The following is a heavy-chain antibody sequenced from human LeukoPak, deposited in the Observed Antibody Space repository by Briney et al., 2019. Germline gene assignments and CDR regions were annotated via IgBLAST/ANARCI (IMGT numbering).Heavy chain of an antibody. CDR1: GSTFTNYY. CDR3: ARVDVHTDAQKY. Sequence: GASVKVSCKAAGSTFTNYYMHWVRQAPGQGLEWMGMIDPSGGTTNYAQKFQGRVTMTRDTSTSTVYMDLSSLRSEDTAVYYCARVDVHTDAQKYWGQGTLVTVSS. V-gene: IGHV1-46*01. D-gene: IGHD1-1*01. J-gene: IGHJ4*02. CDR2: IDPSGGTT.